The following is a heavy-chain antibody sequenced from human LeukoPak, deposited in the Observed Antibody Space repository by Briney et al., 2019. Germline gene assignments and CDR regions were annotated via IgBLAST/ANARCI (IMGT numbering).Heavy chain of an antibody. V-gene: IGHV3-30*02. CDR1: GFTFSSYG. CDR3: ARDFIPPRPGGPFYYIDV. CDR2: IRYDGSNK. J-gene: IGHJ6*03. D-gene: IGHD6-6*01. Sequence: PGGSLRLSCAASGFTFSSYGMHWVRQAPGKGLEWVAFIRYDGSNKYYADSVKGRFTISRDNSRTPLYLQMNSLKPGDTAVYYCARDFIPPRPGGPFYYIDVWGKGTTVTVSS.